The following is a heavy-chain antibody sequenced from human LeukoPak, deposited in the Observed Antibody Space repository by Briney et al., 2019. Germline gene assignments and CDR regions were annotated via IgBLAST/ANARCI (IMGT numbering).Heavy chain of an antibody. CDR2: INPNSGGT. V-gene: IGHV1-2*02. CDR1: GYTFTGYY. Sequence: ASVKVSCKASGYTFTGYYMHWVRQAPGQGLEWMGWINPNSGGTNYAQKFQGRVTMTRDTSISTAYMELSRLRSDDTAVYYCARDYRLRFLEWLLYWFDPWGQGTLVTVSS. J-gene: IGHJ5*02. D-gene: IGHD3-3*01. CDR3: ARDYRLRFLEWLLYWFDP.